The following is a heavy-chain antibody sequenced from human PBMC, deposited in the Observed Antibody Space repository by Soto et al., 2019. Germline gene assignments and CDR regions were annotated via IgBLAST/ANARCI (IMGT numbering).Heavy chain of an antibody. CDR1: GYPFTSYG. D-gene: IGHD3-10*01. V-gene: IGHV1-18*01. CDR2: ISPYNGNT. CDR3: ARDQSFYGNYYYCIDL. Sequence: QVHLVQSGAEVKKPGASVKVSCKTSGYPFTSYGIGWVRQAPGQGLEWMAWISPYNGNTYYALKFQGRVTITTDTYTNPVYMELRRLSHDYKDVYYCARDQSFYGNYYYCIDLWGQGTPVTVSS. J-gene: IGHJ6*02.